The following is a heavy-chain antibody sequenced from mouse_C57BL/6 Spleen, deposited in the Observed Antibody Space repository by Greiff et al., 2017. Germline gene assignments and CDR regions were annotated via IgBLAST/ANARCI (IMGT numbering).Heavy chain of an antibody. D-gene: IGHD1-1*01. CDR1: GYTFTSYW. Sequence: QVQLQQPGAELVRPGSSVKLSCKASGYTFTSYWMHWVKQRPIQGLEWIGNIDPSDSETHYNQKFKDKATLTVDKSSSTAYMQLSSLTSEDSAVYYCASGYGSSFPYWYFDVWGTGTTVTVSS. V-gene: IGHV1-52*01. J-gene: IGHJ1*03. CDR3: ASGYGSSFPYWYFDV. CDR2: IDPSDSET.